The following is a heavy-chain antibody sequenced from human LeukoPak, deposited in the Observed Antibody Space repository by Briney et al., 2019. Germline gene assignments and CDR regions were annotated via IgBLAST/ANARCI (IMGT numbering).Heavy chain of an antibody. J-gene: IGHJ4*02. D-gene: IGHD3-10*01. CDR1: GFTFSSYG. CDR2: ISYDGSNK. CDR3: AKELLWFGELSTPTY. V-gene: IGHV3-30*18. Sequence: HPGGSLRLSCAASGFTFSSYGMHWVRQAPGKGLEWVAVISYDGSNKYYADSVKGRFTISRDNSKNTLYLQMNSLRAEDTAVYYCAKELLWFGELSTPTYWGQGTLVTVSS.